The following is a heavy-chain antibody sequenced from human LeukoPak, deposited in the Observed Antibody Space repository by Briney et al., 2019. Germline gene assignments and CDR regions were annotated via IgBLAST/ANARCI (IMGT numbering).Heavy chain of an antibody. CDR3: AKAYYDSSGYYVPSHFDY. D-gene: IGHD3-22*01. V-gene: IGHV1-2*06. Sequence: GASVKVSCKASGYTFTGYYMHWVRQAPGQGLEWMGRINPNSGGTNYAQKCQGRVTMTRDTSISTAYMELSRLRSDDTAVYYCAKAYYDSSGYYVPSHFDYWGQGTLVTVSS. CDR2: INPNSGGT. CDR1: GYTFTGYY. J-gene: IGHJ4*02.